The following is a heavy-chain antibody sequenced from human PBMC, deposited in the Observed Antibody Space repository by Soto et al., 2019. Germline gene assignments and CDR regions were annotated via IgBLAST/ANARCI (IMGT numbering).Heavy chain of an antibody. CDR1: GFTFSPYG. D-gene: IGHD1-1*01. V-gene: IGHV3-23*01. CDR2: ISGSGPT. J-gene: IGHJ4*02. Sequence: DVQLLESGGGLVQPGGSLRLSCAVSGFTFSPYGMSWVRQAQGKGLEWFSSISGSGPTYYAASVKGRFTLSRDNSKNLVFLQMNSLRADDTARYYCAKLYFQLGMGGDFDYWGQGTLVTVSS. CDR3: AKLYFQLGMGGDFDY.